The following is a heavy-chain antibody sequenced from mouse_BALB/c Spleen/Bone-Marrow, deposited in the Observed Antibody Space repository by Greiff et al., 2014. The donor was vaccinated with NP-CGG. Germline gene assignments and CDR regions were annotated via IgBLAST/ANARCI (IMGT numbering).Heavy chain of an antibody. CDR2: IDPANGNT. D-gene: IGHD2-2*01. CDR3: ASYVYGYYFDY. V-gene: IGHV14-3*02. J-gene: IGHJ2*01. CDR1: GFNINDTY. Sequence: EVKLMESGAELVKPGASVKLSCTASGFNINDTYMHWVKQRPEQGLEWIGRIDPANGNTKYDPKFQGKASITADTSSNTAYLQLSSLTSEDTAVYYCASYVYGYYFDYWGQGTTLTVSS.